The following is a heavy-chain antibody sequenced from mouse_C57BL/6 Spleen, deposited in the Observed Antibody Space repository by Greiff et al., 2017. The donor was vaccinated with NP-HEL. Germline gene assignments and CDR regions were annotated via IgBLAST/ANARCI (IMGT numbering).Heavy chain of an antibody. J-gene: IGHJ4*01. V-gene: IGHV5-6*01. CDR3: ARKMVTTDYAMDY. CDR1: GFTFSSYG. Sequence: EVKLMESGGDLVKPGGSLKLSCAASGFTFSSYGMSWVRQTPDKRLEWVATISSGGSYTYYPDSVKGRFTISRDNAKNTLYLQMSSLKSEDTAMYYCARKMVTTDYAMDYWGQGTSVTVSS. D-gene: IGHD2-1*01. CDR2: ISSGGSYT.